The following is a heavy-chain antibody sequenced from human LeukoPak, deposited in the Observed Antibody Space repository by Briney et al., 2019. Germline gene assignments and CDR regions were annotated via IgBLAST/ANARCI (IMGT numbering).Heavy chain of an antibody. Sequence: SETLSLTCTVSGGSISSYYWSWIRQPPGKGLEWIGYIYYSGSTNYNPSLKSRVTISVDTSKNQFSLKLSSVTAADTAVYYCARHMGWLPPGFDLWGRGTLVTVSS. D-gene: IGHD5-24*01. V-gene: IGHV4-59*08. CDR3: ARHMGWLPPGFDL. CDR1: GGSISSYY. CDR2: IYYSGST. J-gene: IGHJ2*01.